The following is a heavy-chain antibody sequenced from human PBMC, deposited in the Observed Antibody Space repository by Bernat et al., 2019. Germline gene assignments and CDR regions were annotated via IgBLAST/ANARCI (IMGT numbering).Heavy chain of an antibody. V-gene: IGHV4-31*03. D-gene: IGHD1-1*01. Sequence: QVQLQESGPGLVKPSQTLSLTCTVSGGSISSGGYYWSWIRQHPGKGLEWIGYIYYSGSTYYNPSLKSRVTISVDTSKNQFSLKLSSVTVADTAVYYCARENEDWVHAFDIWGQGTMVTVSS. CDR2: IYYSGST. J-gene: IGHJ3*02. CDR1: GGSISSGGYY. CDR3: ARENEDWVHAFDI.